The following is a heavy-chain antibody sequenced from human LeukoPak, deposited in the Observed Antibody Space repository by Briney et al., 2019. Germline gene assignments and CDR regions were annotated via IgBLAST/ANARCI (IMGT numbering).Heavy chain of an antibody. J-gene: IGHJ4*02. Sequence: GGSLRLSCAASGFTFSSYAMSWVRQAPGKGLEWVSAISGSGGSTYYADSVKGRFTISRDNSKNTLYLQMNSLRAEDTAVYYCAKVRIRYCSSTSCPDYWGQGTLVTVSS. V-gene: IGHV3-23*01. CDR3: AKVRIRYCSSTSCPDY. D-gene: IGHD2-2*01. CDR2: ISGSGGST. CDR1: GFTFSSYA.